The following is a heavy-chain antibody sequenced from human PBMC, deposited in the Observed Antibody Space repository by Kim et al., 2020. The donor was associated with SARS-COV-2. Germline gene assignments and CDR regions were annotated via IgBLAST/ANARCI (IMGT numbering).Heavy chain of an antibody. J-gene: IGHJ4*02. Sequence: PSLKSRVTISVDTSKNQFSLKLSSVTAADTAVYYCARHMRGAYSSGTFDYWGQGTLVTVSS. CDR3: ARHMRGAYSSGTFDY. V-gene: IGHV4-59*08. D-gene: IGHD6-19*01.